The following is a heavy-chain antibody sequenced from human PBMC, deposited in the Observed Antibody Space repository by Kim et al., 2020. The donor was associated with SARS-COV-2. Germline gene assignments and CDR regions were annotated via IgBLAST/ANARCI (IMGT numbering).Heavy chain of an antibody. CDR3: ARDSSGWYFDY. Sequence: TSYADAVKGRVTISRDNAKNALYLQMNSLRAEDTAVYYCARDSSGWYFDYWGQGTLVTVSS. V-gene: IGHV3-74*01. CDR2: T. D-gene: IGHD6-19*01. J-gene: IGHJ4*02.